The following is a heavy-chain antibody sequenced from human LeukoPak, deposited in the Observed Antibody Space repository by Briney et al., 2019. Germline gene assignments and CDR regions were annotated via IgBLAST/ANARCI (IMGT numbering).Heavy chain of an antibody. Sequence: GGSLRLSCAASGFTFSSYAMSWVRQAPGKGLEWVSAISGSGGSTYYADSVKGRFTISRDNSKNTLYLQLNSLRAEDTAVYYCAKEGGHSSGLQPGYFDYWGQGTLVTVSS. J-gene: IGHJ4*02. V-gene: IGHV3-23*01. CDR2: ISGSGGST. CDR1: GFTFSSYA. D-gene: IGHD6-19*01. CDR3: AKEGGHSSGLQPGYFDY.